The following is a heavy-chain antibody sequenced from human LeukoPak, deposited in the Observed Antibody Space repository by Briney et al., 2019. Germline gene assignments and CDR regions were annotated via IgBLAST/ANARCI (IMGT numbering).Heavy chain of an antibody. CDR2: IKQDGSKK. D-gene: IGHD1-26*01. Sequence: PGGSLRLPCVASGFPFSSYWMTWVRQAPGKGLEWVANIKQDGSKKSYVDSVKGRFTISRDNAKNSLYLQMNSLRAEDTAIYYCRGVGNMDEGIAYGGQGPLVPV. CDR1: GFPFSSYW. V-gene: IGHV3-7*01. J-gene: IGHJ4*02. CDR3: RGVGNMDEGIAY.